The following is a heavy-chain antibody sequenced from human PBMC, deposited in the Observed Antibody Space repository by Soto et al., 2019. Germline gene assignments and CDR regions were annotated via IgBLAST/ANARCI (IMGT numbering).Heavy chain of an antibody. CDR1: GGTFSSYA. CDR2: IIPIFGTA. V-gene: IGHV1-69*06. CDR3: ARNAAGIAVAANWYYYYGMDV. Sequence: SVKVSCKASGGTFSSYAISWVRQAPGQGLEWMGGIIPIFGTANYAQRFQGRVTITADKSTSTAYMELSSLRSEDTAVYYCARNAAGIAVAANWYYYYGMDVWGQGTTVTVSS. D-gene: IGHD6-19*01. J-gene: IGHJ6*02.